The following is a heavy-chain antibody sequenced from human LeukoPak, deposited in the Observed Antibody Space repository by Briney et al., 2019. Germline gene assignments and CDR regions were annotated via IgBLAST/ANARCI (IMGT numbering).Heavy chain of an antibody. CDR1: GYTFTGYY. J-gene: IGHJ4*02. CDR2: INPNSGGT. V-gene: IGHV1-2*06. D-gene: IGHD6-13*01. CDR3: ARGEYSSSWDHYYFDY. Sequence: ASVKVSCKASGYTFTGYYMHWVRQAPGQGLEWMGRINPNSGGTNYAQTSQGRVTMTRDTSITTACLEVSSLRSDDTAVYYCARGEYSSSWDHYYFDYWGQGTLVTVSS.